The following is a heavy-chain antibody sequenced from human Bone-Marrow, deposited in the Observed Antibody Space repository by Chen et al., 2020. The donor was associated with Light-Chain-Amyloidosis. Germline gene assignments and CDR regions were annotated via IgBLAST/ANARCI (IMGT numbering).Heavy chain of an antibody. V-gene: IGHV4-39*01. J-gene: IGHJ2*01. CDR2: IYYSGST. D-gene: IGHD2-15*01. CDR3: ARHRVYCSGGSCYSGYWYFDL. Sequence: QLQLQESGPGLVKPSETLSLTCTVSGGSISSSSYYWGWIRQPPGKGLEWIGSIYYSGSTYYNPSLKSRVTISVDTSKNQFSLKLSSVTAADTAVYYCARHRVYCSGGSCYSGYWYFDLWGRGTLVTVSS. CDR1: GGSISSSSYY.